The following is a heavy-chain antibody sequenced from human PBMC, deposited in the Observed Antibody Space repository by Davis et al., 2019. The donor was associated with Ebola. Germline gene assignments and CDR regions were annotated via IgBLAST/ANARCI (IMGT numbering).Heavy chain of an antibody. J-gene: IGHJ4*02. V-gene: IGHV1-69*13. D-gene: IGHD1-1*01. CDR2: IIPIFATA. CDR3: ARAQFPTTSDH. Sequence: SVKVSCKASGYTFTGYYMHWVRQAPGQGLEWMGGIIPIFATAKYVQKFQDRVTITADESTSTVYMELSSLRSEDTAVYYCARAQFPTTSDHWGQGTLVTVSS. CDR1: GYTFTGYY.